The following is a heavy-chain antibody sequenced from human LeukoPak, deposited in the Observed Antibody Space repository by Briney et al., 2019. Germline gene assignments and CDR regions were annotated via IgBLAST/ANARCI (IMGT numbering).Heavy chain of an antibody. J-gene: IGHJ4*02. D-gene: IGHD2-2*01. CDR3: AKDLPDIVVVPAAPFDY. CDR1: GFTFSSYA. CDR2: ISGSGGST. V-gene: IGHV3-23*01. Sequence: PGGSLRLSCAASGFTFSSYAMSWVRQAPGKGLEWVSAISGSGGSTYYADSVKGRFTISRDNSKNTLYLQMNSLRAEDTAVYYCAKDLPDIVVVPAAPFDYWGQGTLVTVSS.